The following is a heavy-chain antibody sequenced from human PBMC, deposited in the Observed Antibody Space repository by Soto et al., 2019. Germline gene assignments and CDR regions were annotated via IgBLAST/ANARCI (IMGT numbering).Heavy chain of an antibody. V-gene: IGHV4-59*01. Sequence: SETLSLTCTVSGGSISSYYWSWIRQPPGKGLEWIGYIYYSGSTNYNPSLKSRVTISVDTSKNQFSLKLSSVTAADTAVYYCARARLRSDSSSSFDYWGQGTLVTVSS. J-gene: IGHJ4*02. CDR3: ARARLRSDSSSSFDY. CDR1: GGSISSYY. D-gene: IGHD6-6*01. CDR2: IYYSGST.